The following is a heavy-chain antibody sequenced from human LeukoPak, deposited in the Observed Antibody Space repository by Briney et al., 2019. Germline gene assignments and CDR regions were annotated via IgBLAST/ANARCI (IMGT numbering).Heavy chain of an antibody. CDR1: GFTFSNAW. V-gene: IGHV3-15*01. D-gene: IGHD2-2*01. CDR3: VGVVPAATPYYYYYMDV. J-gene: IGHJ6*03. Sequence: GGSLRLSCVASGFTFSNAWMSWVRQAPGKGLEWVGRIKSKTDGGTTDYAAPVKGRFTISRDDSKNTLYLQMNSLKTEDTAVYYCVGVVPAATPYYYYYMDVWGKGTTVTVSS. CDR2: IKSKTDGGTT.